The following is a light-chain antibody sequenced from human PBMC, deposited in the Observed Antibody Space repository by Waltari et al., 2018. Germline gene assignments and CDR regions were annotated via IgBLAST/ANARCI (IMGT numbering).Light chain of an antibody. J-gene: IGKJ1*01. CDR2: AAT. CDR1: QGISSY. CDR3: LQHSSYPWT. Sequence: DIQMTQSPSSLSASVGDTVPITCRASQGISSYLNWFQQKPGKAPKLLIYAATTLQSGVPSRFSGSGSGTEFTLTISSLQPEDFAAYYCLQHSSYPWTFGQGTKVEIK. V-gene: IGKV1-17*01.